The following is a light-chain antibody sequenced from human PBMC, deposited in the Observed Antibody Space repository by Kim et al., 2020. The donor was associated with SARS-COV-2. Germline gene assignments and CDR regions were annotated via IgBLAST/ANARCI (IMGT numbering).Light chain of an antibody. Sequence: GHRVTIACTGSGAKSGAGYAIHWYQQRPGAAAKLLIYGSRNRPSGVPDRFSGSRSGTSASLAITGLQAEDEADYYCQSYDSSLSGQFGGGTQLNVL. CDR1: GAKSGAGYA. J-gene: IGLJ3*02. CDR2: GSR. CDR3: QSYDSSLSGQ. V-gene: IGLV1-40*01.